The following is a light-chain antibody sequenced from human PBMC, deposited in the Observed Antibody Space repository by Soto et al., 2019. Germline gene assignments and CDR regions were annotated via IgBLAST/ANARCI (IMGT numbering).Light chain of an antibody. V-gene: IGKV1-5*03. Sequence: IQLTHSPSTLPASVVDIVTITCGANQRISAWLDWYQQKPGKAPNLLIYKASRLETGVPSRFSGSGSGTDFTLTISSLQPEDFATYYCQQFNNYPRTFGGGTKWIS. CDR1: QRISAW. CDR3: QQFNNYPRT. CDR2: KAS. J-gene: IGKJ4*01.